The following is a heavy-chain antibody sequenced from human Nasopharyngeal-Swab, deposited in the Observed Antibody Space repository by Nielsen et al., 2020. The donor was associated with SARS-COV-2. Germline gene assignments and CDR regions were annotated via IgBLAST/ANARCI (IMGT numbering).Heavy chain of an antibody. V-gene: IGHV4-61*02. CDR2: IYTSGST. Sequence: SETLSLTCTVSGGSISSGSYYWSWIRQPAGKGLEWIGRIYTSGSTNYNPSLKSRVTISVDTSKNQFSLKLSSVTAADTAVYYCARAGGGEKNGYRNPLDYWGQGTLVTVSS. D-gene: IGHD3-16*01. J-gene: IGHJ4*02. CDR1: GGSISSGSYY. CDR3: ARAGGGEKNGYRNPLDY.